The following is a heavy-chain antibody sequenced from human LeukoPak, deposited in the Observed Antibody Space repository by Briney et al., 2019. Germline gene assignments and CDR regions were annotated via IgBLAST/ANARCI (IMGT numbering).Heavy chain of an antibody. J-gene: IGHJ3*02. CDR3: AKDKYSYGDNYAFDI. Sequence: GGSLRLSCAASGFTFDDYAMRSVRQAPGKGLEWVPGISWNSGSIGYADSVKGRFTISRDNAKNSLYLQMNSLRAEDMALYYCAKDKYSYGDNYAFDIWGQGTMVTVSS. V-gene: IGHV3-9*03. CDR2: ISWNSGSI. CDR1: GFTFDDYA. D-gene: IGHD5-18*01.